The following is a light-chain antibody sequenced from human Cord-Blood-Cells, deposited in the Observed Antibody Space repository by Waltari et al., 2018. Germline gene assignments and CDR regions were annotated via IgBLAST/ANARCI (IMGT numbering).Light chain of an antibody. CDR1: SSDVGSYTL. CDR2: EGS. J-gene: IGLJ3*02. CDR3: CSYAGSWV. Sequence: QSALTQPASVSGSPGQSITISCTGTSSDVGSYTLVSWYQQHPGKAPKLMIYEGSKRPSGVSNRFSDSKSGNTASLTISGLQAEDEADYYCCSYAGSWVFGGGTKLTVL. V-gene: IGLV2-23*01.